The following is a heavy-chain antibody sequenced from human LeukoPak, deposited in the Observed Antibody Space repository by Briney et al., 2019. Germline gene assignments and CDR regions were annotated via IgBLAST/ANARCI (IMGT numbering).Heavy chain of an antibody. D-gene: IGHD2-2*01. CDR1: GFSLSTSGMR. Sequence: SDPTLVNPTQTLTLTCTFSGFSLSTSGMRVSWIRQPPGKALEWLARIDWDDDKFYSTSLKTRLTISKDTSKNQVVLTMTNMDPVDTATYYCARSLGYCSSTSCSQDAFDIWGQGTMVTVSS. CDR2: IDWDDDK. J-gene: IGHJ3*02. V-gene: IGHV2-70*04. CDR3: ARSLGYCSSTSCSQDAFDI.